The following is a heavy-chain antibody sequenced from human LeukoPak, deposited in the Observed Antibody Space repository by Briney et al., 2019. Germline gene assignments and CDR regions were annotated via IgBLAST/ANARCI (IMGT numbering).Heavy chain of an antibody. Sequence: GGSLRLSCAASGFTVSSDYMSWVRQAPGKGLEWVSVIYSGGSTYYADSVKGRFTISRDKSKNTVYLQMNSLRFEDTAMYYCARNWFDPWGQGTLVSVSS. V-gene: IGHV3-53*05. CDR1: GFTVSSDY. CDR2: IYSGGST. J-gene: IGHJ5*02. CDR3: ARNWFDP.